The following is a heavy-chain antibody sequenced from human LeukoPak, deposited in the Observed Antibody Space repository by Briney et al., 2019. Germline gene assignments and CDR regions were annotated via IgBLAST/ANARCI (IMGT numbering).Heavy chain of an antibody. CDR1: GFTFSSYS. CDR2: ISSSSSYI. J-gene: IGHJ4*02. Sequence: GGSLRLSCAASGFTFSSYSMNWVRQAPGKGLEWVSSISSSSSYIYYADSVKGRFTISRDNAKNSLYLQMNSLRVEDTAVYYCARGYGDYVSPRPPPVYFDYWGQGTLVTVSS. CDR3: ARGYGDYVSPRPPPVYFDY. V-gene: IGHV3-21*01. D-gene: IGHD4-17*01.